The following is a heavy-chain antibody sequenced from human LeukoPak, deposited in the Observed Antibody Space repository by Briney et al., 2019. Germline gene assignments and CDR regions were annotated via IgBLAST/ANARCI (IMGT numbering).Heavy chain of an antibody. J-gene: IGHJ4*02. V-gene: IGHV4-34*01. CDR2: INHSGST. CDR1: GGSFSGYY. CDR3: ARGKGSGGLGSYYTYFDY. Sequence: SETLSLTCAVYGGSFSGYYWSWIRQPPGKGLEWIGEINHSGSTNYNPSLKSRVTISVDTSKNQFSLKLSSVTAADTAVYYCARGKGSGGLGSYYTYFDYWGQGTLVTVSS. D-gene: IGHD3-10*01.